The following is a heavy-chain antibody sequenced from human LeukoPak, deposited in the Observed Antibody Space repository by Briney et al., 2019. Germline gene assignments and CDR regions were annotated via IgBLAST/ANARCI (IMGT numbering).Heavy chain of an antibody. CDR1: GYTFTACY. CDR2: INPNSGET. Sequence: ASVKVSCKASGYTFTACYMHWVRQAPGQGLEWMGWINPNSGETYFAQKFQGRVTMTRDTFISTAYLDLSRLTYDDTAVYYCAKTYLSMPYYPNDWGQGTLVTVSS. D-gene: IGHD2/OR15-2a*01. V-gene: IGHV1-2*02. J-gene: IGHJ1*01. CDR3: AKTYLSMPYYPND.